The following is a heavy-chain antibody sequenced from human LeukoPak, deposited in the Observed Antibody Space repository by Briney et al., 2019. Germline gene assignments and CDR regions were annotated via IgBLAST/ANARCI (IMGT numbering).Heavy chain of an antibody. CDR1: GFTVSSNY. D-gene: IGHD3-10*01. CDR2: IYSGGST. J-gene: IGHJ6*03. CDR3: ARDVTMVRGVYYYYYMDV. Sequence: GGSLRLSCAASGFTVSSNYMSWVRQAPGKGLEWVSVIYSGGSTYHADSVKGRFTISRDNSKNTLYLQMNSLRAEDTAVYYCARDVTMVRGVYYYYYMDVWGKGTTVTISS. V-gene: IGHV3-66*01.